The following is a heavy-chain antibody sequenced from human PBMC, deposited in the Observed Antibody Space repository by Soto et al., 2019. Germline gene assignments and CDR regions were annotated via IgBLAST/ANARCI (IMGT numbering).Heavy chain of an antibody. Sequence: GGSLRLSCAASGFSVSSTYMSWVRQPPGKGLEWVSTLSDDGRSHYADSVTGRFSVSRDNSKNTLYLHMSGLRADDTAIYYCSRDFTSGGYDFRGQGTKVTVYS. D-gene: IGHD5-12*01. J-gene: IGHJ4*02. CDR1: GFSVSSTY. V-gene: IGHV3-53*01. CDR2: LSDDGRS. CDR3: SRDFTSGGYDF.